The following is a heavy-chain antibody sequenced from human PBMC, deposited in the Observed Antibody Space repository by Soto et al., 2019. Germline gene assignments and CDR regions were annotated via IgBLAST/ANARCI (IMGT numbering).Heavy chain of an antibody. CDR1: GFTFSSYA. J-gene: IGHJ4*02. CDR2: ISGSGGST. V-gene: IGHV3-23*01. D-gene: IGHD2-15*01. Sequence: EVQLLESGGGLVQPGGSLRLSCAASGFTFSSYAMSWVRQAPGKGLEWVSAISGSGGSTYYADSVKGRFTISRDNSKNTLYLQMNSLRAEDTAVYYCAKSRHENIVVVPLFDYWGQGTLVTVSS. CDR3: AKSRHENIVVVPLFDY.